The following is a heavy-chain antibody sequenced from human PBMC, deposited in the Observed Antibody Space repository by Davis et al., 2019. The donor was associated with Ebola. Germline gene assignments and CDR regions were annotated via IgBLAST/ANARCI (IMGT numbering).Heavy chain of an antibody. CDR3: ARDMNHHGFWDCGH. J-gene: IGHJ4*02. CDR2: ISAYDDKT. V-gene: IGHV1-18*01. Sequence: AASVKVSCKTSGYKFTSYGISWVRQAPGQGLEWVGWISAYDDKTRYAQKMQGRVIMNIDTSTTTAYMEMMDLRPDDTAVYYCARDMNHHGFWDCGHWGQGTLVTVSS. CDR1: GYKFTSYG. D-gene: IGHD3/OR15-3a*01.